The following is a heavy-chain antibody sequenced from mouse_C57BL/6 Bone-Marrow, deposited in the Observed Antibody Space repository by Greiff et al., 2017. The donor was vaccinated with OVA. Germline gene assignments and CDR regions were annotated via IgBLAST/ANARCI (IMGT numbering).Heavy chain of an antibody. J-gene: IGHJ3*01. CDR3: ARRGYYGSSYGLFAY. CDR2: ISNGGGST. Sequence: EVKLVESGGGLVQPGGSLKLSCAASGFTFSDYYMYWVRQTPEKRLEWVAYISNGGGSTYYPDTVKGRFTISRDNAKNTLYLQMSRLKSEDTAMYYCARRGYYGSSYGLFAYWGQGTLVTVSA. CDR1: GFTFSDYY. V-gene: IGHV5-12*01. D-gene: IGHD1-1*01.